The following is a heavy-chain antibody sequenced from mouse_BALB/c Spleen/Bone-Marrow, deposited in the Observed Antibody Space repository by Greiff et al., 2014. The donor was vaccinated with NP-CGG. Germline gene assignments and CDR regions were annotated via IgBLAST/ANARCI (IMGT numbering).Heavy chain of an antibody. CDR3: ARQGDGYYDY. D-gene: IGHD2-3*01. V-gene: IGHV5-9-3*01. CDR2: ISNTGNYT. Sequence: EVKLMESGGGLVKPGGSLKLSCAASGFTFGSYAMSWVRQTPEKRLEWVATISNTGNYTYYRDSVKGRFTISRDNAKNTLYLQMSSLRSEDTALYYCARQGDGYYDYWGQGTTLTVSS. J-gene: IGHJ2*01. CDR1: GFTFGSYA.